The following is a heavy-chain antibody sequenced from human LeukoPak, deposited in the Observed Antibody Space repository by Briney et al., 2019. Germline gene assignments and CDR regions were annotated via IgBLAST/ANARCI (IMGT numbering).Heavy chain of an antibody. D-gene: IGHD3-9*01. J-gene: IGHJ6*02. CDR2: ISTNGGST. V-gene: IGHV3-64D*06. Sequence: PGGSLRLSCPASGFTFSIYAMHWVRQAPGKGLEYVSAISTNGGSTYYADSVRGRFTISRDNSKNTLYLQMSSQRPEDTAVYYCVKGMEDYDILTGVLDVWGQGTTVTVSS. CDR1: GFTFSIYA. CDR3: VKGMEDYDILTGVLDV.